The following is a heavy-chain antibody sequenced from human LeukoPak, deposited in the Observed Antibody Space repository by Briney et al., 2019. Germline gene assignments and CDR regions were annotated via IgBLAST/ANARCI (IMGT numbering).Heavy chain of an antibody. V-gene: IGHV3-9*01. Sequence: PGGSLRLSCAASGFTFSIHIMNEVPQAPAKGLELVSGISWNSGSIGYADCVKGRFTISRDNAKNSLYLQMNSLRAEDSALYYCAKGTGSYYPPGGFDYWGQGTLVTVSS. J-gene: IGHJ4*02. CDR2: ISWNSGSI. D-gene: IGHD3-10*01. CDR1: GFTFSIHI. CDR3: AKGTGSYYPPGGFDY.